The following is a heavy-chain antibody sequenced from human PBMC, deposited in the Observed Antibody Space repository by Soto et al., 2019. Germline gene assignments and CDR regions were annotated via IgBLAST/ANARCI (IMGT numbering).Heavy chain of an antibody. CDR3: ARILREGCKWCPLLNWFDP. D-gene: IGHD2-15*01. Sequence: QVTLKESGPVLVKPTETLTLTCTVSGFSLSNARMGVSWIRQPPGKALEWLAHIFSNDEKSYSTSLKSRLTISKDTSKSQVVLTMTNMDPVDTATYYCARILREGCKWCPLLNWFDPWGQGTLVTVSS. J-gene: IGHJ5*02. V-gene: IGHV2-26*01. CDR1: GFSLSNARMG. CDR2: IFSNDEK.